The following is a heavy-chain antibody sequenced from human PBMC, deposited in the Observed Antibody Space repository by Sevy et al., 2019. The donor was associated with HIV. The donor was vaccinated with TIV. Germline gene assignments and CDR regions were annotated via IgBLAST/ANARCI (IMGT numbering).Heavy chain of an antibody. CDR3: AKVVVPADIDPFYYYAYGMDV. Sequence: GGSLRLSCAASGFTFSNYAINWVRRAPGKGLEWVSHPSGSGDSTVYADSVKGRFTISRDNSKNTVHLQMNSLRVEDTAVYYCAKVVVPADIDPFYYYAYGMDVWGQGTTVTVSS. V-gene: IGHV3-23*01. CDR2: PSGSGDST. J-gene: IGHJ6*02. CDR1: GFTFSNYA. D-gene: IGHD2-2*01.